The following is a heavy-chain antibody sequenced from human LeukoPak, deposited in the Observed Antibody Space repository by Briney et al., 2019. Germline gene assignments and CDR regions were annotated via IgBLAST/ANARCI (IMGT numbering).Heavy chain of an antibody. CDR1: GFTFSIYA. CDR2: VSGSGHST. CDR3: ARHYGSGSYRTYMDV. D-gene: IGHD3-10*01. J-gene: IGHJ6*03. Sequence: GGSLRLSCAASGFTFSIYAMSWVRQAPGKGLEWVSTVSGSGHSTFYADSVKGRFTISRDNSKNTLYLQMSSLRAEDTALYHCARHYGSGSYRTYMDVWGKGTTVTISS. V-gene: IGHV3-23*01.